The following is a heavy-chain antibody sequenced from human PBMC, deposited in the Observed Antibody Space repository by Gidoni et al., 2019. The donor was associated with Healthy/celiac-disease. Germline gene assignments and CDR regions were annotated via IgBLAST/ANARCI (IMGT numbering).Heavy chain of an antibody. Sequence: QVQLQQWGAGLLQPSETLSLTCAVYGGSFSGYYWSWIRQPPGKGLEWIGEINHSGSTNYNPYLKSRVTISVDTSKNQFSLKLSSVTAADTAVYYCARTPLYSSGWYYWGQGTLVTVSS. CDR3: ARTPLYSSGWYY. J-gene: IGHJ4*02. D-gene: IGHD6-19*01. CDR1: GGSFSGYY. V-gene: IGHV4-34*01. CDR2: INHSGST.